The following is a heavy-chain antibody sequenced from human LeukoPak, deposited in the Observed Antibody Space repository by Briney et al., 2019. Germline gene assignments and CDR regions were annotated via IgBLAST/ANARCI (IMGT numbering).Heavy chain of an antibody. CDR2: IWYDGSNK. Sequence: GGSLRLSCAASGITFSSYGMHWVLQAPGKGLEWVAVIWYDGSNKYYADSVKGRFTISRDNSKNTLYLQMNSLRAEDTAVYYCARDRPVTTMDYWGQGTLVTVSS. V-gene: IGHV3-33*08. CDR3: ARDRPVTTMDY. D-gene: IGHD4-17*01. J-gene: IGHJ4*02. CDR1: GITFSSYG.